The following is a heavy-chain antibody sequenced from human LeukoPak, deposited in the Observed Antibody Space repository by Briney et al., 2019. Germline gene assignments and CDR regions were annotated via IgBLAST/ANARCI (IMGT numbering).Heavy chain of an antibody. D-gene: IGHD2-2*01. CDR2: ISGRGANT. V-gene: IGHV3-23*01. CDR3: AKAVVIVPTVTPFDY. J-gene: IGHJ4*02. CDR1: GFIFSNYS. Sequence: GGSLRLSCAASGFIFSNYSMSWVRQAPGKGLEWVSAISGRGANTYYADSVKGRFTISRDNSKNTLYMQMNSLRAEDTAVYYCAKAVVIVPTVTPFDYWGQGTLVTVSS.